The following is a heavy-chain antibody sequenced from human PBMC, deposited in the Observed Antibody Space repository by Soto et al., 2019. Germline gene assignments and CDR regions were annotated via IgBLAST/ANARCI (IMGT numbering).Heavy chain of an antibody. CDR3: ARADLGDPNSMDV. CDR1: GGSFSGYY. J-gene: IGHJ6*02. D-gene: IGHD4-17*01. V-gene: IGHV4-34*01. CDR2: INHSGST. Sequence: QVQLQQWGAGLLKPSETLSLTCAVYGGSFSGYYWSWIRQPPGKGLEWIGEINHSGSTNYNPSLKSRVTISVDTSKNQFSLKLSSVTAADTAVYYCARADLGDPNSMDVWGQGTTVTVSS.